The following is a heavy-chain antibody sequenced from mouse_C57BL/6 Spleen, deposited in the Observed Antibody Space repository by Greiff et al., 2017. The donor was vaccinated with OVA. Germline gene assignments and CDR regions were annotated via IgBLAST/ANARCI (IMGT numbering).Heavy chain of an antibody. Sequence: QVQLKQPGAELVKPGASVKMSCKASGYTFTSYWITWVKQRPGQGLEWIGDIYPGSGSTNYNEKFKGKATLTVDTSSSTAYMQLSSLTSEDSAVYYCARPLTTVVVAMDYWGQGTSVTVSS. CDR1: GYTFTSYW. D-gene: IGHD1-1*01. CDR3: ARPLTTVVVAMDY. CDR2: IYPGSGST. J-gene: IGHJ4*01. V-gene: IGHV1-55*01.